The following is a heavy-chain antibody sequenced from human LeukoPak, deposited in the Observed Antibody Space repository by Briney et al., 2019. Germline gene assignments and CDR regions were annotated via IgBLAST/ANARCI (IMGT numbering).Heavy chain of an antibody. V-gene: IGHV3-30*03. J-gene: IGHJ5*02. CDR1: RFSFRNYV. D-gene: IGHD2-21*01. CDR3: ARDAQYCSGDSCQPYNLSNRFDL. Sequence: GRSLRLSCAASRFSFRNYVIHWVREAPGKGLEWVAVISDEESDRHYRHAVTGRFTISRDNTKRTLFPQMNDLRAEDSAVYYCARDAQYCSGDSCQPYNLSNRFDLWGQGTLVTVSS. CDR2: ISDEESDR.